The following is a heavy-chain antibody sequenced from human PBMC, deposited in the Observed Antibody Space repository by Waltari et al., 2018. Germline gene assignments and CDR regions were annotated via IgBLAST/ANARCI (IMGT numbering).Heavy chain of an antibody. CDR3: AKDRIYCSRTSCSYAFDY. V-gene: IGHV3-30*02. CDR2: IQYDGSNK. J-gene: IGHJ4*02. Sequence: QVQLVESGGGVVHPGGSLRLSCAPSGFTLSSYGMHWVRTALGKGLECVAFIQYDGSNKYYADSVKGRFTISRDNSKNTLYLQMNSLRAEDTAVYYCAKDRIYCSRTSCSYAFDYWGQGTLVTVSS. D-gene: IGHD2-2*01. CDR1: GFTLSSYG.